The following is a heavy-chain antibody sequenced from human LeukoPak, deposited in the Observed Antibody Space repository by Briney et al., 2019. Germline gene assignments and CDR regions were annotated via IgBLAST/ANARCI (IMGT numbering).Heavy chain of an antibody. J-gene: IGHJ4*02. CDR3: AKVTTLTSYYIDY. Sequence: GGSLRLSCAASGFTFSSYAMTWVRQAPGKGLEWVSAIGGSDYSTYYADSVKGWFTISRDNSKNTLYLQMNSLRAEDTAVYYCAKVTTLTSYYIDYWGQGTLVTVSS. CDR2: IGGSDYST. D-gene: IGHD4-17*01. V-gene: IGHV3-23*01. CDR1: GFTFSSYA.